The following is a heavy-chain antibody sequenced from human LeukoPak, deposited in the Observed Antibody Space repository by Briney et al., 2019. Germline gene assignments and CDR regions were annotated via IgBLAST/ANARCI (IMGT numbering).Heavy chain of an antibody. CDR2: ICGSGGST. CDR3: AKSSGTMVQGANWFDP. V-gene: IGHV3-23*01. J-gene: IGHJ5*02. D-gene: IGHD3-10*01. CDR1: GFTFSSYA. Sequence: GGSLRLSCTASGFTFSSYAMSWVRQAPGKGLEWVSAICGSGGSTYYADSVKGRFTISRDNSKNTLYLQMNSLRAEDTAVYYCAKSSGTMVQGANWFDPWGQGTLVTVSS.